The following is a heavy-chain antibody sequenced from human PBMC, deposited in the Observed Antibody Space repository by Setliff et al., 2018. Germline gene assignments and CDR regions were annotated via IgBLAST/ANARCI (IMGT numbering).Heavy chain of an antibody. CDR2: IKGDGSEK. CDR1: GFTFGIYW. V-gene: IGHV3-7*04. Sequence: GGSLRLSCSVSGFTFGIYWMSWVRQAPGKGLEWVANIKGDGSEKYYVDSVKGRFAVSRDNAKNSLFLQMDSLTVEDTAVYYCGRAGKPYAIDIWGQGTMVPVSS. J-gene: IGHJ3*02. CDR3: GRAGKPYAIDI.